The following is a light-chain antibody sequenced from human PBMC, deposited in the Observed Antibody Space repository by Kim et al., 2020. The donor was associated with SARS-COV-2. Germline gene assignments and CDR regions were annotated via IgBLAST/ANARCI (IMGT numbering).Light chain of an antibody. Sequence: LSPGERVTPSCRASQSITSYLAWYQQKPGQAPRLLIYDASNRATGVPARFSGSGSGTDFTLTISSLEPDDFAVYYCQQRYKWPLTFGGGTKVDIK. CDR1: QSITSY. CDR3: QQRYKWPLT. J-gene: IGKJ4*01. V-gene: IGKV3-11*01. CDR2: DAS.